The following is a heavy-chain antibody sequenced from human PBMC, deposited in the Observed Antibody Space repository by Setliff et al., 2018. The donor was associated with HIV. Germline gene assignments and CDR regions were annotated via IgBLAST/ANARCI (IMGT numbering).Heavy chain of an antibody. Sequence: SETLSLTCTVSGGSITSSTYYWGWIRQPPGKGLEYIGSISHGSTYYTPSLDSRVTISVDTSKNQFSLRLTSVTAADTAVYYCAGGDLYGDYAFSYWGQGTLVTVSS. J-gene: IGHJ4*02. CDR1: GGSITSSTYY. V-gene: IGHV4-39*01. D-gene: IGHD4-17*01. CDR3: AGGDLYGDYAFSY. CDR2: ISHGST.